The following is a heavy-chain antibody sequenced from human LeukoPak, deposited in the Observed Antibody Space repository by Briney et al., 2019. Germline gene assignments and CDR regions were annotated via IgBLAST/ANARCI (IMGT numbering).Heavy chain of an antibody. CDR2: ISAYNGNT. V-gene: IGHV1-18*01. J-gene: IGHJ5*02. Sequence: ASVKVSCKASGYTFTSYAMNWVRQAPGQGLEWMGWISAYNGNTNYAQKLQGRVTMTTDTSTSTAYMELRSLRSDDTAVYYCARDWGSERWFDPWGQGTLVTVSS. CDR1: GYTFTSYA. D-gene: IGHD2-15*01. CDR3: ARDWGSERWFDP.